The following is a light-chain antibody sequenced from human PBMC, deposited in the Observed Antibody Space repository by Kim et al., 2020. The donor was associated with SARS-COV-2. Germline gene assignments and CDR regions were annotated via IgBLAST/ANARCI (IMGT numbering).Light chain of an antibody. CDR3: QVWDSSSDHRV. CDR1: NTGSKS. CDR2: YDS. J-gene: IGLJ3*02. V-gene: IGLV3-21*04. Sequence: AGKTAWITCGGKNTGSKSEPWYQQKPGQAPVLVIYYDSDRPSGIPERFSGSNSANTATLTISRVEAGDEADYYCQVWDSSSDHRVFGGGTKLTVL.